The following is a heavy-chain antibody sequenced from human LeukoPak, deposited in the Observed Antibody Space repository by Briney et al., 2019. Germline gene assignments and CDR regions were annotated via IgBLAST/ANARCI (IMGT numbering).Heavy chain of an antibody. Sequence: PGGSLRLSCAASGFTVSSNYMSWVRQAPGKGLEWVSVIYSGGSTYYADSVKGRFTISRDNSKNTLYLQMNSLRAEDTAVYYCARVLPSSNPNPDWYFDLWGRGTLVTVSS. J-gene: IGHJ2*01. CDR3: ARVLPSSNPNPDWYFDL. CDR1: GFTVSSNY. V-gene: IGHV3-53*01. CDR2: IYSGGST. D-gene: IGHD6-13*01.